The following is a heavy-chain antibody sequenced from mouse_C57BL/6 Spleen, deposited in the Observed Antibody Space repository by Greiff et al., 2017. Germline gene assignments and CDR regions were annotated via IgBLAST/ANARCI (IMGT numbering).Heavy chain of an antibody. D-gene: IGHD4-1*01. CDR3: ARDGGTGFDY. CDR1: GFTFSSYA. CDR2: ISDGGSYT. J-gene: IGHJ2*01. V-gene: IGHV5-4*01. Sequence: EVMLVESGGGLVKPGGSLKLSCAASGFTFSSYAMSWVRQTPEKRLEWVATISDGGSYTYYPDNVKGRFTISRDNAKNNLYLQMSHLKSEDTAMYYCARDGGTGFDYWGQGTTLTVSS.